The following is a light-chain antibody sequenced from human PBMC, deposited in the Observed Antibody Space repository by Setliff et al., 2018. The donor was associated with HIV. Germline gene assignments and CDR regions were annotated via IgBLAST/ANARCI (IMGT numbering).Light chain of an antibody. CDR1: QSVNNNF. CDR3: QQYAASPIT. Sequence: SPGTLSVSPGERATLSCRASQSVNNNFLAWYQQNPGQAPRLLIYGASKRATGIPDKFSGSGSGTDFTLTISTLEPEDFVLYYCQQYAASPITFGRGTRLEIK. V-gene: IGKV3-20*01. CDR2: GAS. J-gene: IGKJ5*01.